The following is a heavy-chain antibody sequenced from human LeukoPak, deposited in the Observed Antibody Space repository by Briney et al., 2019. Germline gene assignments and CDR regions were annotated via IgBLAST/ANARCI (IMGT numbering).Heavy chain of an antibody. CDR3: ARDRGSRIVDY. V-gene: IGHV3-48*01. D-gene: IGHD2/OR15-2a*01. J-gene: IGHJ4*02. CDR1: GFTFSSYS. CDR2: ISSSSSTI. Sequence: GGPLRLSCAASGFTFSSYSMNWVRQAPGKGLEWVSYISSSSSTIYYADSVKGRFTISRDNAKNSLYLQMNSLRAEDTAVYYCARDRGSRIVDYWGQGTLVTVSS.